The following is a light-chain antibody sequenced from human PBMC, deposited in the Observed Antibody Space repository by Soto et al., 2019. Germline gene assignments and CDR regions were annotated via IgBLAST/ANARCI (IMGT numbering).Light chain of an antibody. V-gene: IGKV2-28*01. J-gene: IGKJ5*01. CDR3: MQALQAPIT. Sequence: DIVMTQSPLSLPFTPAEPASTSCGSSQSRLHSNGYNSLDWYLQKPGQSPQLLIYLGSNRASGVPDRFSGSGSGTDFTLSISTVVAGDVGVYYCMQALQAPITFGQGTRLEIK. CDR2: LGS. CDR1: QSRLHSNGYNS.